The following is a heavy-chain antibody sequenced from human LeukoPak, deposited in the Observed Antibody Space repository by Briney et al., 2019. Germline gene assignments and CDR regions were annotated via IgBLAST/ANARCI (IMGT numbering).Heavy chain of an antibody. J-gene: IGHJ4*02. CDR3: TTEVGKGYYYDSSGSLSPDY. V-gene: IGHV3-15*01. D-gene: IGHD3-22*01. CDR2: IKTKADGGTT. CDR1: GFTFSNVW. Sequence: GGSLRLSCAASGFTFSNVWMSWVRQAPGKGLVWVGRIKTKADGGTTDYAEPVKGRFTISRDDSKNTMYLQMNSLKTEDTAVYYCTTEVGKGYYYDSSGSLSPDYWGQGTLVTVSS.